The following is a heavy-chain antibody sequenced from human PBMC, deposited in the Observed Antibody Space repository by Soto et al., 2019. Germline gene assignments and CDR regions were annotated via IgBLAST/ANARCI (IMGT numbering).Heavy chain of an antibody. CDR2: IRGSSSTI. CDR1: GFTFSSYS. V-gene: IGHV3-48*02. Sequence: EVQVVESGGGLVQPGGSLRLSCAASGFTFSSYSMNWVRQAPGQGLEWDSYIRGSSSTIYYADSVTCRFTISRANAQTSRYPQMISRTDDDTSVSYGTSAVRYCAEGLCPPGACCGQGTLFIVAS. CDR3: TSAVRYCAEGLCPPGAC. J-gene: IGHJ4*02. D-gene: IGHD2-8*01.